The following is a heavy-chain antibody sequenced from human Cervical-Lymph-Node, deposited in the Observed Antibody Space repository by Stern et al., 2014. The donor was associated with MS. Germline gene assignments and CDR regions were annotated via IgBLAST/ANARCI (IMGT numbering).Heavy chain of an antibody. V-gene: IGHV1-2*02. J-gene: IGHJ4*02. Sequence: VQLVQSGAEVKKPGASVKVSCKASGYTFTDNYLHWVRQAPGQGLEWMGWINPNSGGTHYAHKFQGRVTITRDTSISTAYMELSRLKSDDTALYYCARGNGYDWSTFDSWGQGTVVTVSS. CDR1: GYTFTDNY. CDR2: INPNSGGT. D-gene: IGHD5-12*01. CDR3: ARGNGYDWSTFDS.